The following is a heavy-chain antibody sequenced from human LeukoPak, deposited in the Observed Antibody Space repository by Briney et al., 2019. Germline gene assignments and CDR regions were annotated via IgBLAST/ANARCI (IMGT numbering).Heavy chain of an antibody. V-gene: IGHV4-34*01. CDR2: INHSGST. J-gene: IGHJ5*02. CDR1: GGSFSGYY. Sequence: SETLSLTCAVYGGSFSGYYWSWIRQPPGKGLEWIGEINHSGSTNYNPSLKSRVTISVDTSKNQFSLKLSSVTAADTAVYYCARRLIAARPRWFDPWGQGTLVTVSS. CDR3: ARRLIAARPRWFDP. D-gene: IGHD6-6*01.